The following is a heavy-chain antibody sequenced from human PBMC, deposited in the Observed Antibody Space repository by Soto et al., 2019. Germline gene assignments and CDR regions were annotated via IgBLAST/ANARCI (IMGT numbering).Heavy chain of an antibody. J-gene: IGHJ4*02. Sequence: VGSLRLSCAASGFTFDDYTMHWVRQAPGKGLEWVSLISWDGGSTYYADSVKGRFTISRDNSKNSLYLQMNSLRTEDTALYYCAKNYYGSGSETYYFDYWGQGTLVTVSS. CDR2: ISWDGGST. CDR3: AKNYYGSGSETYYFDY. D-gene: IGHD3-10*01. V-gene: IGHV3-43*01. CDR1: GFTFDDYT.